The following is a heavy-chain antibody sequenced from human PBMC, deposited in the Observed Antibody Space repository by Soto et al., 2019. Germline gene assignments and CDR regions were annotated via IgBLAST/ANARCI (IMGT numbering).Heavy chain of an antibody. CDR3: AKTTASGWYYDY. V-gene: IGHV3-23*01. Sequence: GGSLRLSCAASGFTFSSYAMSWVRQAPGKGLEWVSAISGSGGSTYYADSVKGRFTISRDNSKNTPYLQMNSLRAEDTAVYYCAKTTASGWYYDYWGQGTLVPSPQ. CDR1: GFTFSSYA. CDR2: ISGSGGST. J-gene: IGHJ4*02. D-gene: IGHD6-19*01.